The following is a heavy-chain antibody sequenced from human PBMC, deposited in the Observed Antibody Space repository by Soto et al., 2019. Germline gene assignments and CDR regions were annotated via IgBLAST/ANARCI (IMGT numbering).Heavy chain of an antibody. Sequence: QVQLVQSGAEVKKPGSSVKVSCKASGGTFSSYAISWVRQAPGQGVEWMGGIIPIFGIANYAQKFQGRVTITADKSPSTAYMELSSLRSEDTAVYYCARGRYYDSRVRWGMDVWGQGTPVTVSS. CDR3: ARGRYYDSRVRWGMDV. V-gene: IGHV1-69*17. CDR2: IIPIFGIA. J-gene: IGHJ6*02. D-gene: IGHD3-22*01. CDR1: GGTFSSYA.